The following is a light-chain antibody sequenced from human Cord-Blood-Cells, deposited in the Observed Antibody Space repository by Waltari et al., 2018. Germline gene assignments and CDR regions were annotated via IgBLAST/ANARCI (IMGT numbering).Light chain of an antibody. J-gene: IGLJ1*01. CDR1: SSDVGSYHL. V-gene: IGLV2-23*01. Sequence: QSALTQPASVSGSPGQSITIPCTGTSSDVGSYHLVSWYQQHPGKAPQLMIYEGSKRPSGVSNRFSGSKSGNTASLTISGLQAEDEADYYCCSYAGSYVFGTGTKVTVL. CDR3: CSYAGSYV. CDR2: EGS.